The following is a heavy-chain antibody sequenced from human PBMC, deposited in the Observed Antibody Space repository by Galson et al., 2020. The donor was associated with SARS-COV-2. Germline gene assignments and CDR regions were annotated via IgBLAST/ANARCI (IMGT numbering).Heavy chain of an antibody. J-gene: IGHJ4*02. CDR2: ISYDGTKI. Sequence: TEGSLRLSCAASGFTFSTCAMYWVRQAPGKGLEWVAAISYDGTKITYADSVKGRFTISRDNSRNTVYLQMNNLRTEDTAVYYCARDVRGGERHGPYWGQGTLVTVS. D-gene: IGHD2-21*01. CDR1: GFTFSTCA. V-gene: IGHV3-30-3*01. CDR3: ARDVRGGERHGPY.